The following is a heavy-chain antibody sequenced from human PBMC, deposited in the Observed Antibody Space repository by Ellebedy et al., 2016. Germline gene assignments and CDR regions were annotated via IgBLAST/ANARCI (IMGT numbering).Heavy chain of an antibody. CDR2: IIPSFSTA. V-gene: IGHV1-69*13. J-gene: IGHJ4*02. D-gene: IGHD4/OR15-4a*01. CDR3: ARDRYYGANPLYYESAY. Sequence: SVKVSCKASGGTFSSYAISWVRQAPGQGLEWMGGIIPSFSTANYAQRFQGRVTITADDSRSTAYMELSSLRYDDTAVYYCARDRYYGANPLYYESAYWGQGTLVTVSS. CDR1: GGTFSSYA.